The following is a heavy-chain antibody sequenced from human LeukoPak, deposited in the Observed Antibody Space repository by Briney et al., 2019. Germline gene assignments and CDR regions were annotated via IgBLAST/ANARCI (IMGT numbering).Heavy chain of an antibody. V-gene: IGHV4-39*01. Sequence: SETLSLTCTVSGGSISSSSYYWGWIRQPPGKGLEWIGSIYYSGSTYYNPSVKSLVTISVYTANNQFSLKLSSVTAADTAVYYCARPAEIGVGVDYWGQGTLVTVSS. CDR2: IYYSGST. CDR3: ARPAEIGVGVDY. D-gene: IGHD3-3*01. CDR1: GGSISSSSYY. J-gene: IGHJ4*02.